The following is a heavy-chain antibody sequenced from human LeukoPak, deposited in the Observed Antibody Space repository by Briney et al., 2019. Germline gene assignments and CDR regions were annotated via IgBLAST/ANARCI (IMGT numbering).Heavy chain of an antibody. Sequence: SETLSLTCTVSGGSISGHFWSWIRQAPGKGLEWIGYIYNSGSTNYNPSLKSRVTMSVDTSKNQFSLKLSSVTAADTAMYYCARLICDIAVSGTSWFDPWGQGTLVTVSS. D-gene: IGHD6-19*01. CDR2: IYNSGST. J-gene: IGHJ5*02. CDR3: ARLICDIAVSGTSWFDP. CDR1: GGSISGHF. V-gene: IGHV4-59*11.